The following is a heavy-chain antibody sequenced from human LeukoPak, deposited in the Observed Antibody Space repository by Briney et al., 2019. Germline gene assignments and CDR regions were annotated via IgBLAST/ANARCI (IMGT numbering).Heavy chain of an antibody. CDR1: GYSFTSYW. V-gene: IGHV5-51*01. D-gene: IGHD3-22*01. Sequence: GESLKISCKGSGYSFTSYWIGWVRQMPGKGLEWMGIIYPGDSDTRYSPSFQGQVTISADKSISTAYLQWSSLKASDTAMYYCASAVVGDYYYYGMDVWGQGTTVTVSS. J-gene: IGHJ6*02. CDR3: ASAVVGDYYYYGMDV. CDR2: IYPGDSDT.